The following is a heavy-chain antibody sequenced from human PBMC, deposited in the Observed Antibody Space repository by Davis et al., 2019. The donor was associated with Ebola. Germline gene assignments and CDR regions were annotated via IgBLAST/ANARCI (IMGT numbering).Heavy chain of an antibody. CDR2: INHSGST. J-gene: IGHJ6*02. CDR3: ARLGYCSGGSCYDHGMDV. V-gene: IGHV4-34*01. CDR1: GGSFSGYY. Sequence: SETLSLTCAVYGGSFSGYYWSWIRQPPGKGLEWIGEINHSGSTNYNPSLKSRVTISVDTSKNQFSLKLSSVTAADTAVYYCARLGYCSGGSCYDHGMDVWGQGTTVTVSS. D-gene: IGHD2-15*01.